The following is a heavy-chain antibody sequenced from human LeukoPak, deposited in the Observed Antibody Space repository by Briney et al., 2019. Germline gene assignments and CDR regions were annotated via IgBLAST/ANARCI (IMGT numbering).Heavy chain of an antibody. CDR1: GFTFSSYW. V-gene: IGHV3-74*01. CDR2: INSDGSST. Sequence: GGFLRLSCAASGFTFSSYWMHWVRQAPGKGLVWVSRINSDGSSTSYADSVKGRFTISRDNAKNTLYLQMNSLRAEDTAVYYCATLSPGYYYMDVWGKGTTVTVSS. CDR3: ATLSPGYYYMDV. J-gene: IGHJ6*03.